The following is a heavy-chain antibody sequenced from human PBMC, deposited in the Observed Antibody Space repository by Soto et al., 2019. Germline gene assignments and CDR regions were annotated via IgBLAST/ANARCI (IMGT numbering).Heavy chain of an antibody. Sequence: SETLSLTCTLSGVSVSSDTHYWSWIRQPPGKGLEWIGYLYYSGSTNPNPSLKNRVTMSVDTSRNQFSLRLSSVTAADTAIYYVARVTRFTTSSFFPDSWGQGLQVTVSS. J-gene: IGHJ5*01. CDR2: LYYSGST. D-gene: IGHD6-6*01. CDR3: ARVTRFTTSSFFPDS. V-gene: IGHV4-61*01. CDR1: GVSVSSDTHY.